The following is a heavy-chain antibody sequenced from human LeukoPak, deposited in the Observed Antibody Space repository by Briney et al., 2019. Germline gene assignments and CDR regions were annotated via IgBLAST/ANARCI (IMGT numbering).Heavy chain of an antibody. V-gene: IGHV4-59*01. D-gene: IGHD2-21*01. CDR2: IYYSGST. Sequence: SETLSLTCTVSGGSISSYYWSWIRQPPGKGLEWIGYIYYSGSTNYNPSLKSRVTISVDTSKNQFSLKLSSVTAADTAVYYCAREGAGADAFDIWGQGTMVAVSS. CDR1: GGSISSYY. CDR3: AREGAGADAFDI. J-gene: IGHJ3*02.